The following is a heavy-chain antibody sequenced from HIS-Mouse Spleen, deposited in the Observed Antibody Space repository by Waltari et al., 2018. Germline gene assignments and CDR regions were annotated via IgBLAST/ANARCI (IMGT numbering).Heavy chain of an antibody. CDR2: HNPNSGGT. Sequence: QVQLVQSGAEVKKPGASVKVSCKASGYTFTGYYMHWVRQAPGQGLEWMGWHNPNSGGTNYAQKCKGRVTMTRDTSISTAYMELSRLRSDDTAVYYCARERILGGYEYYFDYWGQGTLVTVSS. J-gene: IGHJ4*02. CDR3: ARERILGGYEYYFDY. CDR1: GYTFTGYY. D-gene: IGHD5-12*01. V-gene: IGHV1-2*02.